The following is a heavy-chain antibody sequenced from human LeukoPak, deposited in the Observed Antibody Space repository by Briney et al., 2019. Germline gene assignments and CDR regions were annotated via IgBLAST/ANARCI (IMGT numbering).Heavy chain of an antibody. J-gene: IGHJ6*03. Sequence: SETLSLTCTVSGGSISSSSYYWGWIRQPPGKGLEWIGEIYHSGSTNYNPSLKSRVTISVDKSKNQFSLKLSSVTAADTAVYYCAREVAVAGDEDYYHYYYMDVWGKGTTVTVSS. CDR2: IYHSGST. CDR1: GGSISSSSYY. CDR3: AREVAVAGDEDYYHYYYMDV. V-gene: IGHV4-39*07. D-gene: IGHD6-19*01.